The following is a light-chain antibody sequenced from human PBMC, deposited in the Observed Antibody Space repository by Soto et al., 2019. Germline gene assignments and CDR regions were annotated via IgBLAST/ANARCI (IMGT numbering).Light chain of an antibody. CDR1: NIESKS. CDR2: DDR. CDR3: QVWDTSSDPYVV. V-gene: IGLV3-21*02. Sequence: SYVLTQPPSVSVAPGQTATITCGGNNIESKSVHWYQQKPGQAPVLGVHDDRDRPSGIPERFSGSNSGNTATLTSNRVEAGDEADYSCQVWDTSSDPYVVFGGGTKLTVL. J-gene: IGLJ2*01.